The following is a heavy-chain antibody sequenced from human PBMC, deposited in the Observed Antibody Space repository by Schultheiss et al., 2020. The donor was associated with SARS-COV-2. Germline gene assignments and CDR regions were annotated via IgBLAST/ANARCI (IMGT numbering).Heavy chain of an antibody. CDR2: IYYSGST. CDR1: GGSISSSNW. V-gene: IGHV4-4*02. Sequence: GSLRLSCAVSGGSISSSNWWTWVRQPPGKGLEWIGSIYYSGSTYYNPSLKSRVTISVDTSKNQFSLQLNSVTPEDTAVYYCARQGGYCSSTSCPNWFDPWGQGTLVTVSS. CDR3: ARQGGYCSSTSCPNWFDP. D-gene: IGHD2-2*03. J-gene: IGHJ5*02.